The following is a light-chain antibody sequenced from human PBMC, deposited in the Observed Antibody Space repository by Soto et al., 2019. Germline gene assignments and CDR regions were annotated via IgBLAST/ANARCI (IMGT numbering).Light chain of an antibody. Sequence: EIVLTQSPGTLSLSPGEGATLSCRASQSVSSTYLAWYQQKAGQAPRLLSYGASTRATGIPARFSGSVSGTEFTLTINSLQSEDFAVYYCQHYNNWPPWTFGQGTKVDIK. CDR1: QSVSST. J-gene: IGKJ1*01. CDR3: QHYNNWPPWT. CDR2: GAS. V-gene: IGKV3-15*01.